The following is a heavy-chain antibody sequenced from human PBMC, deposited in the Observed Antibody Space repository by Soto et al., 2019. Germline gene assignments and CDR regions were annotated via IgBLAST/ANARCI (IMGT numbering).Heavy chain of an antibody. D-gene: IGHD2-2*01. J-gene: IGHJ5*02. Sequence: SETLSLTCTVSGGSISSGDYYWSWIRQPPGKGLEWIGYIYYSGSTYYNPSLKSRVTISVDTSKNQFSLKLSSVTAADTAVYYCARDLIVVVPAASDSPRSRGVHGTSSWFDPWGQGTLVTVSS. CDR3: ARDLIVVVPAASDSPRSRGVHGTSSWFDP. CDR1: GGSISSGDYY. CDR2: IYYSGST. V-gene: IGHV4-30-4*01.